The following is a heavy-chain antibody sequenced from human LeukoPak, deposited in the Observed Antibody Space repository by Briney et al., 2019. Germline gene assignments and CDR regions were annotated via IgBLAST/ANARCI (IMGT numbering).Heavy chain of an antibody. Sequence: GGSLRLSCAASGFTFSTYAMSWVGQPPGKGREWFSAINGRGDNTYYADFVKGRFTISRDNSKSTVFLQMNSLRTEDTAVYYCAKDRVSPDFNLFDPWGQGTLVTVSS. J-gene: IGHJ5*02. V-gene: IGHV3-23*01. CDR1: GFTFSTYA. CDR3: AKDRVSPDFNLFDP. D-gene: IGHD2-21*02. CDR2: INGRGDNT.